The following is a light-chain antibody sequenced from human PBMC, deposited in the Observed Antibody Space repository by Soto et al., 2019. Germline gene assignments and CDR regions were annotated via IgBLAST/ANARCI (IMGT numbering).Light chain of an antibody. Sequence: QSVLSQPPSVSGAPVQRVTISCTGSSSNIGAGYDAHWFQQVPGTAPKLLIYGSTNRPSGVPDRFSGSKSGTSASLAINGLQAEDEADYYCQSYDSSLGGNYVFGTGTKVTVL. J-gene: IGLJ1*01. V-gene: IGLV1-40*01. CDR3: QSYDSSLGGNYV. CDR2: GST. CDR1: SSNIGAGYD.